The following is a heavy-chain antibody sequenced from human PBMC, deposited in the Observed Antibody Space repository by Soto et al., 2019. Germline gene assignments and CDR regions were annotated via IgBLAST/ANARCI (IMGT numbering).Heavy chain of an antibody. CDR2: ISGSGGAT. V-gene: IGHV3-23*01. J-gene: IGHJ5*02. Sequence: EEQLLESGGGLIQPGGSLGLSCAASGFTFRNYAMSWVRQAPGKGLEWVSSISGSGGATFYADSVKGRFTISRDNSRNTLYLQMNSLRAEDTAIYYCAKYTEGFDAWGQGTLVTVSS. CDR1: GFTFRNYA. CDR3: AKYTEGFDA.